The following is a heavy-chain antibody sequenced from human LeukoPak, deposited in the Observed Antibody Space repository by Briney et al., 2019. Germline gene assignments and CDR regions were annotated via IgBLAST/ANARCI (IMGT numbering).Heavy chain of an antibody. Sequence: ASVKVSCKAAGYTFTSYGISWVRQAPGQGLEWMGWISAYNGNTNYAQKLKGRVTMTTDTSTSTAYMELRSLRSGDTAVYYCARSTYYYGSGSYLSADFDYWGQGTLVTVSS. CDR3: ARSTYYYGSGSYLSADFDY. CDR2: ISAYNGNT. CDR1: GYTFTSYG. J-gene: IGHJ4*02. V-gene: IGHV1-18*01. D-gene: IGHD3-10*01.